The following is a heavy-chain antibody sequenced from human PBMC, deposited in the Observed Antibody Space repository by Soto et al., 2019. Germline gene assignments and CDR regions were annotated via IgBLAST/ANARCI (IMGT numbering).Heavy chain of an antibody. CDR1: GGSISSSSYY. CDR2: IYYSGST. V-gene: IGHV4-39*01. J-gene: IGHJ5*02. D-gene: IGHD5-12*01. CDR3: ARNSGYDGVYNWFDP. Sequence: SETLSLTCTVSGGSISSSSYYWGWIRQPPGKGLEWIGSIYYSGSTYYNPSLKSRVTISLDTSKNQFSLKLSSVTAADTAVYYCARNSGYDGVYNWFDPWGQGTLVTVSS.